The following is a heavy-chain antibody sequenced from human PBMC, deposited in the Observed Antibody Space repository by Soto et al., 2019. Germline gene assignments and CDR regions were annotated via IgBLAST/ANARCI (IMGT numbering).Heavy chain of an antibody. V-gene: IGHV3-33*01. CDR2: IWYDGSNK. Sequence: QVQLVESGGGVVQPGRSLRLSCAASGFTFSSYGMHWVRQAPGKGLEWVAVIWYDGSNKYYADSVKGRFTISRDNSKKALYLQMNSLRAEDTAVYYCARDMVAYWWNSYLFDYWGQGTLVTVSS. J-gene: IGHJ4*02. D-gene: IGHD2-8*02. CDR3: ARDMVAYWWNSYLFDY. CDR1: GFTFSSYG.